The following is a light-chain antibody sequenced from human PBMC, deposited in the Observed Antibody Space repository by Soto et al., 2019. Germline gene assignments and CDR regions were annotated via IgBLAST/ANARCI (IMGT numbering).Light chain of an antibody. CDR3: HQDTSSLRT. CDR2: GAS. CDR1: QSVATN. V-gene: IGKV3-15*01. Sequence: IVMTQSPATLSMSAGDRATLSCRASQSVATNVAWYQQKPGQAPSLLIYGASIRANGVPARFSGSGSGTAYTLTTASLQPEDFAVFYCHQDTSSLRTFGRGTRVEV. J-gene: IGKJ1*01.